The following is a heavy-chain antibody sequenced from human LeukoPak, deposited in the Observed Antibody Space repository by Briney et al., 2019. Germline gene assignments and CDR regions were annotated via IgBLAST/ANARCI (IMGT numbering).Heavy chain of an antibody. CDR3: ARRAPDVLRFLEWLLYFDY. J-gene: IGHJ4*02. CDR2: IYYSGST. V-gene: IGHV4-39*01. D-gene: IGHD3-3*01. Sequence: KSSETLSLTCTVSGGSISSSSYYWGWIRQPPGKGLEWIGSIYYSGSTYYNPSLKSRVTISVDTSKNQFSLKLSSVTAADTAVYYCARRAPDVLRFLEWLLYFDYWGQGTLVTVSS. CDR1: GGSISSSSYY.